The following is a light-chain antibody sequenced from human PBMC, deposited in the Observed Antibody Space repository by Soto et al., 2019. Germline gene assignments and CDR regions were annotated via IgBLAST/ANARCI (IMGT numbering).Light chain of an antibody. CDR1: SSDVGGYNY. V-gene: IGLV2-14*03. CDR3: NSYRRSSTRDVV. CDR2: DVS. J-gene: IGLJ2*01. Sequence: QSVLTQPASVSGSPGQSITISCTGTSSDVGGYNYVSWYQQHPGKAPKLMIYDVSNRPSGVSNRFSGSKSGNTASLTISGLQAEDEADYYCNSYRRSSTRDVVFGGGTQLTVL.